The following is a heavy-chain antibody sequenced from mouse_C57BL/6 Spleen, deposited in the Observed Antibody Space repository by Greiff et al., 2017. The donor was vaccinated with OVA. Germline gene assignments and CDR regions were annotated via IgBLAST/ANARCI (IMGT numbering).Heavy chain of an antibody. Sequence: EVQLQQSGPELVKPGASVKISCKASGYTFTDYYMNWVKQSHGKSLEWIGDIIPNNGGTSYNQKFKGKATLTVYKSSSTAYMELRRLTSEDSAVYYCASNYGSSPYDAMDYWGQGTSVTVSA. D-gene: IGHD1-1*01. CDR2: IIPNNGGT. J-gene: IGHJ4*01. CDR1: GYTFTDYY. V-gene: IGHV1-26*01. CDR3: ASNYGSSPYDAMDY.